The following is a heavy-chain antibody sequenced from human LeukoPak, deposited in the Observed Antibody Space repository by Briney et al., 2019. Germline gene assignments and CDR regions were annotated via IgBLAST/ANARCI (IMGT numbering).Heavy chain of an antibody. V-gene: IGHV1-69*13. CDR3: ASEGVEMATIILGSGS. Sequence: GASVKVSCKASGGTFSSYAISWVRQAPGQGLEWMGGIIPIFGTANYAQKFQGRVTITADESTSTAYMELSSLRSEDTAVYYCASEGVEMATIILGSGSWGQGTLVTVSS. CDR2: IIPIFGTA. D-gene: IGHD5-24*01. J-gene: IGHJ5*02. CDR1: GGTFSSYA.